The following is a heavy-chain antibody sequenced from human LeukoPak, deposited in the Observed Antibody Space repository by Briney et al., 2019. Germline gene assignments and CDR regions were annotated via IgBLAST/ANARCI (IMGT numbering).Heavy chain of an antibody. CDR2: ISGSGRDT. CDR1: GFTFSIYA. Sequence: SGGSLRLSCAASGFTFSIYAMSWVRQAPGKGLEWVSAISGSGRDTYYTDSVKGRFTISRDNSKNTLYLQMHSLRAEDTAVYYCAKDSNNVSPYYFDHWGQGTLVTVSS. J-gene: IGHJ4*02. D-gene: IGHD1-14*01. V-gene: IGHV3-23*01. CDR3: AKDSNNVSPYYFDH.